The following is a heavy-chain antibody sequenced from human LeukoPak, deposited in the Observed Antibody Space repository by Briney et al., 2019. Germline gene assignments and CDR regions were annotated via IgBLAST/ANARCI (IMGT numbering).Heavy chain of an antibody. Sequence: SQTLSLTCATSGDIVSSNSVTWNWIRQSPSRGLEWLGRTYYRPTWYNDYAVSVRGRITVNPDTSKNQFSLHLNSVTPEDTAVYYCARRLTQYDCFDPWGQGILVTVSS. CDR2: TYYRPTWYN. V-gene: IGHV6-1*01. D-gene: IGHD2-2*01. J-gene: IGHJ5*02. CDR1: GDIVSSNSVT. CDR3: ARRLTQYDCFDP.